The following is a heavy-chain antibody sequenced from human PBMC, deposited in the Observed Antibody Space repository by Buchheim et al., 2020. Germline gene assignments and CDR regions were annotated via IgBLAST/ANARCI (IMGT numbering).Heavy chain of an antibody. CDR2: ISSSSSYI. V-gene: IGHV3-21*01. CDR3: ARSLVPAAFQAYDP. CDR1: GFTFSSYS. Sequence: EVQLVESGGGLVKPGGSLRLSCAASGFTFSSYSMNWVRQAPGKGLELVSSISSSSSYIYYADSVKGRFTISRDNAKNSLFLQMNSLRAEDTAVYYCARSLVPAAFQAYDPWGQGTL. J-gene: IGHJ5*02. D-gene: IGHD2-2*01.